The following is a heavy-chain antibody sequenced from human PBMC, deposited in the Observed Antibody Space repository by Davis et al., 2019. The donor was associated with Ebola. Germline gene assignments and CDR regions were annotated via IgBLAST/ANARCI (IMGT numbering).Heavy chain of an antibody. J-gene: IGHJ6*02. CDR2: FDPGHSYT. D-gene: IGHD6-13*01. CDR3: ARLGHPAAYYYYHGMDV. V-gene: IGHV5-10-1*01. Sequence: ESLNISCKCSGYSFTSCWTSRVRQMPAKGRERTGRFDPGHSYTNYSPSFQGHVTISADKSISTAYLECSSLKPSTTAMYYCARLGHPAAYYYYHGMDVRGQGTAVTVSS. CDR1: GYSFTSCW.